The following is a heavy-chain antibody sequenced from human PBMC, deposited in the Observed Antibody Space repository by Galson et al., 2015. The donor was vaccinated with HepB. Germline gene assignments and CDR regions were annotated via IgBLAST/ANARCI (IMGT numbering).Heavy chain of an antibody. CDR1: GFTFGSFG. CDR2: IWFDGSQK. V-gene: IGHV3-33*01. CDR3: TSAMYSGYTKFDY. Sequence: LRLSCAGSGFTFGSFGMHWVRHPPDKGLEWVAVIWFDGSQKYYVDSVNGRFSISRDNSRNMLYLQMNNLRAEDTAIYYCTSAMYSGYTKFDYWGQGSLVTVSS. J-gene: IGHJ4*02. D-gene: IGHD3-22*01.